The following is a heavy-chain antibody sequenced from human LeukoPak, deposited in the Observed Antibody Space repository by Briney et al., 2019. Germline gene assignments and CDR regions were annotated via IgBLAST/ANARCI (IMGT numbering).Heavy chain of an antibody. CDR1: GGSISSYY. Sequence: SETLSLTCSVSGGSISSYYWSWIRQPPGKGLEWIAYIHYSGHTNSNPSLKSRVTISIDTSKSQFSLELSSVTAADTAMYYCARDLGASRYHDYWGQGTLVTVSS. CDR2: IHYSGHT. V-gene: IGHV4-4*08. CDR3: ARDLGASRYHDY. J-gene: IGHJ4*02. D-gene: IGHD3-10*01.